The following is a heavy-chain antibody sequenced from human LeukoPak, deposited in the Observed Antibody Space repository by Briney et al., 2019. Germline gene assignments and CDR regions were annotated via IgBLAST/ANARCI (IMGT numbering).Heavy chain of an antibody. D-gene: IGHD3-3*01. V-gene: IGHV4-59*01. CDR3: ARDQRAANYDFWPYYYYSGMDV. J-gene: IGHJ6*02. CDR2: IYYSACT. CDR1: GGSISSYY. Sequence: SQTLSFTCTVSGGSISSYYWSWTRQPPGQGLEWIGYIYYSACTNYNPSLKSRVTISVDSSKNQFSRKLSSVTAADTTVYYCARDQRAANYDFWPYYYYSGMDVWGQGTTVTVSS.